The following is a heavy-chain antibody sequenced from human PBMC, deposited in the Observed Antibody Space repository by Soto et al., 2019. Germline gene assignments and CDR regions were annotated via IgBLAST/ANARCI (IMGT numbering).Heavy chain of an antibody. D-gene: IGHD5-12*01. CDR2: ISAYNGNT. Sequence: ASAQVSCSASGYTFSSYGISWVRQAPGQGLEWMGWISAYNGNTNYAQKLQGRVTMTTDTSTSTAYMELRSMRSDDTAVYYCARFMSTTGGYWFHVWGQATLVTVSS. CDR1: GYTFSSYG. J-gene: IGHJ5*01. CDR3: ARFMSTTGGYWFHV. V-gene: IGHV1-18*01.